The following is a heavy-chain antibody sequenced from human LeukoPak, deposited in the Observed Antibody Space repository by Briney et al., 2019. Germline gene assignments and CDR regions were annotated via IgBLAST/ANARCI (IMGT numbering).Heavy chain of an antibody. CDR1: GYTFTSYG. V-gene: IGHV1-18*01. Sequence: ASVKLSSKASGYTFTSYGITWVRQAPGQGVEWMGWISAYNGNTNYAQKLQGRVTVTTDTPTNTAYMELRSLRSGDTAVYYCARGDYDFDYWGQGTRVTVSS. D-gene: IGHD4-17*01. J-gene: IGHJ4*02. CDR2: ISAYNGNT. CDR3: ARGDYDFDY.